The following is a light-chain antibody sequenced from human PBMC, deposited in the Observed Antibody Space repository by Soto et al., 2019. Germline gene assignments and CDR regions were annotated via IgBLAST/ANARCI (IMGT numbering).Light chain of an antibody. J-gene: IGLJ2*01. V-gene: IGLV2-14*01. Sequence: QSALTQPASVSGSPGQSITISCTGTSSDVGGFDFVSWFQRRPGKAPRLIIYEVTNRPSGISDRFSGSKSGNTASLTISGLQAEDEADYYCSSYTTNSPPVVFGGGTQLTVL. CDR3: SSYTTNSPPVV. CDR1: SSDVGGFDF. CDR2: EVT.